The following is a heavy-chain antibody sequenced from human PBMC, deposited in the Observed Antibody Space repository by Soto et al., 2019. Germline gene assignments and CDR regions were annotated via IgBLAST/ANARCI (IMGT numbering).Heavy chain of an antibody. CDR2: ISSSSSYI. V-gene: IGHV3-21*01. CDR3: ARVTPLIWYFDL. CDR1: GFTFSSYS. Sequence: VGSLRLSCAASGFTFSSYSMNWVRQAPGKGLEWVSSISSSSSYIYYADSVKGRFTISRDNAKNSLYLQMNSLRAEDTAVYYCARVTPLIWYFDLWGRGTLVTVSS. J-gene: IGHJ2*01. D-gene: IGHD2-8*01.